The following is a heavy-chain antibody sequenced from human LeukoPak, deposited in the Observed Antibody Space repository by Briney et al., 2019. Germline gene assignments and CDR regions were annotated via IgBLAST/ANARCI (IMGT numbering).Heavy chain of an antibody. CDR1: GDSITNTNYY. Sequence: SETLSLTCTVSGDSITNTNYYWGWIRQPPGKGLEWIGYIYSSASTNYNPSLESRVTISADTSKNQFSLKLNSVTAADTAVYYCARGRRHYCSSTSCPYYFDYWGQGTLVTVSS. J-gene: IGHJ4*02. V-gene: IGHV4-61*05. D-gene: IGHD2-2*01. CDR2: IYSSAST. CDR3: ARGRRHYCSSTSCPYYFDY.